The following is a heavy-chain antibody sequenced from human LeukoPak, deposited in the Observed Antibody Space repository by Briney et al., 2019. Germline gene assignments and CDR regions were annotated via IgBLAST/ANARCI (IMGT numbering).Heavy chain of an antibody. CDR3: ARQTGYTSSWYDY. Sequence: GESLKISCRVSGYSFTIYRIGWVRQLPGKGLEWMGIIYPGDSDTRYSPSFQGQVTISADKSLTTAYLQWSSLKASDTAMYYCARQTGYTSSWYDYWGQGTLVTVSS. CDR1: GYSFTIYR. D-gene: IGHD6-13*01. V-gene: IGHV5-51*01. CDR2: IYPGDSDT. J-gene: IGHJ4*02.